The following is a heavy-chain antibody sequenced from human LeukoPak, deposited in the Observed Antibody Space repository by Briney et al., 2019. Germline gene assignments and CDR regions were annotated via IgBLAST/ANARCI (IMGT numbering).Heavy chain of an antibody. V-gene: IGHV4-59*01. J-gene: IGHJ4*02. CDR3: ARGGAYSWNWWYFEY. CDR1: GGSISSYY. Sequence: PSETLSLTCTVSGGSISSYYWSWIRQPPGKGLEWIGYIYYTGITNYNPSLKSRVTISVDTSKSQFSLKLSSVTAAGTAVYFCARGGAYSWNWWYFEYWGQGTLVTVSS. D-gene: IGHD1-1*01. CDR2: IYYTGIT.